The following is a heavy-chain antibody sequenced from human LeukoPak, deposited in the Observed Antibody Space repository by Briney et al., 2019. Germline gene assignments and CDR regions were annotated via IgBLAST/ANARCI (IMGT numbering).Heavy chain of an antibody. CDR3: AREDTMQDKSIDY. CDR2: IRSSGSSI. CDR1: GFTFSTYS. D-gene: IGHD5-18*01. J-gene: IGHJ4*02. Sequence: GGSLRLSCAASGFTFSTYSMNWVRQAPGKGLEWLSYIRSSGSSIYYADSVKGRFTISRDNAKNSLYLQMNSLRAEDTAVYYCAREDTMQDKSIDYWGQGTLVTVSS. V-gene: IGHV3-48*01.